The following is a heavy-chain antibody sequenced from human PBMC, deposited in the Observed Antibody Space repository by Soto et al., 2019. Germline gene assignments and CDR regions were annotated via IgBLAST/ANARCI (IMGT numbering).Heavy chain of an antibody. CDR1: GYTFTSYD. V-gene: IGHV1-8*01. Sequence: EASVKVSRKASGYTFTSYDINWVRQATGQGLEWMGWMNPNSGNTGYAQKFQGRVTMTRNTSISTAYMELSSLRSEDTAVYYCARDLSYDFWSGYYIGVPGFRTPYYYGMDVWGQGTLVTVSS. D-gene: IGHD3-3*01. J-gene: IGHJ6*02. CDR3: ARDLSYDFWSGYYIGVPGFRTPYYYGMDV. CDR2: MNPNSGNT.